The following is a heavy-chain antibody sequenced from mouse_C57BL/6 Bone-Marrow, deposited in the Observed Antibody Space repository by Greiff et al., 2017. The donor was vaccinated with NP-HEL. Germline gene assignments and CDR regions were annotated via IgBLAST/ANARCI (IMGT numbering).Heavy chain of an antibody. CDR1: GYTFTSYW. V-gene: IGHV1-64*01. CDR3: ARSGYYGSFYAMDY. D-gene: IGHD1-1*01. J-gene: IGHJ4*01. CDR2: IHPNSGST. Sequence: QVQLKQSGAELVKPGASVKLSCKASGYTFTSYWMHWVKQRPGQGLEWIGMIHPNSGSTNYNEKFKSKATLTVDKSSSTAYMQLSSLTSEDSAVYYCARSGYYGSFYAMDYWGQGTSVTVSS.